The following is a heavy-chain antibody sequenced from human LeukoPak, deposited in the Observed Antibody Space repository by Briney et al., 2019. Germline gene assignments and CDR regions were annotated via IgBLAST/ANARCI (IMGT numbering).Heavy chain of an antibody. CDR1: GFIFSDYY. V-gene: IGHV3-11*01. CDR2: IDSLSDTK. Sequence: PGGGLRLSCATSGFIFSDYYMTWLRQAPGRGLEWLSYIDSLSDTKHYADSVKGRFTISRDNAKNSLYLQMNSLRAEDTAVYYCARGLNRDGHADYHLGNYALDVWGQGTTVTVSS. J-gene: IGHJ6*02. CDR3: ARGLNRDGHADYHLGNYALDV. D-gene: IGHD4-17*01.